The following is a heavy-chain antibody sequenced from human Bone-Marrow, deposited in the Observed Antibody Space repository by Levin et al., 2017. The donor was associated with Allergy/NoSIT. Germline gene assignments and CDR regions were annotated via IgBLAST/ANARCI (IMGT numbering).Heavy chain of an antibody. CDR1: GYSFSSNW. D-gene: IGHD6-19*01. Sequence: ASVKVSCQGSGYSFSSNWIAWVRQRPGKGLEWMGIIYPDDSDPRYSPSFQGQVTISADKSISTAYLQWSNLKTSDTAIYYCARPTRLSCWFSFDSWGQGTLVTVTS. V-gene: IGHV5-51*01. J-gene: IGHJ4*02. CDR3: ARPTRLSCWFSFDS. CDR2: IYPDDSDP.